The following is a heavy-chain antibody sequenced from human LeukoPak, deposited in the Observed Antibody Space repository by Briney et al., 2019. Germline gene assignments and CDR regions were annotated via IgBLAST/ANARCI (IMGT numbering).Heavy chain of an antibody. Sequence: SETLSLTCTVSGGSISSGSYYWSWIRQPAGKGLEWIGRIYTSGSTNYNPSLKSRVTISVDTSKNQFSLKLSSVTAADTAVYYCAREREGVLYFFDYWGQGTLVTVSS. J-gene: IGHJ4*02. CDR2: IYTSGST. CDR1: GGSISSGSYY. D-gene: IGHD3-10*01. V-gene: IGHV4-61*02. CDR3: AREREGVLYFFDY.